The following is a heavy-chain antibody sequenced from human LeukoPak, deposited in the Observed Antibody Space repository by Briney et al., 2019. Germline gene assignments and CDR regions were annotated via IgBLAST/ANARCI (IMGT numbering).Heavy chain of an antibody. CDR1: GGSISSSSYY. V-gene: IGHV4-39*01. D-gene: IGHD2-2*01. CDR2: IYYSGST. CDR3: ARQLGYCSSTSCYADKVDY. Sequence: SETLSLTCTVSGGSISSSSYYWGWIRQPPGKGLERIGSIYYSGSTYYNPSLKSRVTISVDTSKNQFSLKLSSVTAADTAVYYCARQLGYCSSTSCYADKVDYWGQGILVTVSS. J-gene: IGHJ4*02.